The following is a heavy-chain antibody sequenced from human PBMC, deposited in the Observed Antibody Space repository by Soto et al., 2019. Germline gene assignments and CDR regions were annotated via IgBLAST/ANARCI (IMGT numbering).Heavy chain of an antibody. V-gene: IGHV4-4*02. CDR1: GGSISSDYW. J-gene: IGHJ4*02. Sequence: QVQLQESGPGLVKPSGTLSLTCAVSGGSISSDYWWTWVRQPPGKGLEWIAEMYHSGSTNYNPSLKSRVTISVDKSKNQISLKLSSVTAADTAVYYGARVLSSGWSRFDYWGQGTLVTVSS. D-gene: IGHD6-19*01. CDR2: MYHSGST. CDR3: ARVLSSGWSRFDY.